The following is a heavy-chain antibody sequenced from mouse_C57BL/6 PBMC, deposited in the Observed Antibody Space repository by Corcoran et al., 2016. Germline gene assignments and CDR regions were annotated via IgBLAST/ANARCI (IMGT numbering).Heavy chain of an antibody. CDR3: ARRGGGNYPLAMDY. CDR2: IYPGDGDT. D-gene: IGHD2-1*01. Sequence: QVQLQQSGGELVKPGTSVKISCKAYGYAFSSYWMNWVKQRPGKGLEWIGQIYPGDGDTNYNGKFKGKATLTAAKSSSTAYIQLSSLTSEDSAVYFCARRGGGNYPLAMDYWGQGTSFTVSS. J-gene: IGHJ4*01. CDR1: GYAFSSYW. V-gene: IGHV1-80*01.